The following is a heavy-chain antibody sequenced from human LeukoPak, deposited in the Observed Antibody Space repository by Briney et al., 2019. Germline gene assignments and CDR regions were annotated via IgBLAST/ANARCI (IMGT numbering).Heavy chain of an antibody. CDR1: GGSFSGYY. Sequence: SETLSLTCAVYGGSFSGYYWSWIRQPPGKGLEWIGEINHSGSTNYNPSLKSRVTISVDTSKNQFCLKLSSVTAADTAVYYCARAPDFTPPQYYFDYWGQGTLVTVSS. CDR2: INHSGST. CDR3: ARAPDFTPPQYYFDY. J-gene: IGHJ4*02. D-gene: IGHD3-3*01. V-gene: IGHV4-34*01.